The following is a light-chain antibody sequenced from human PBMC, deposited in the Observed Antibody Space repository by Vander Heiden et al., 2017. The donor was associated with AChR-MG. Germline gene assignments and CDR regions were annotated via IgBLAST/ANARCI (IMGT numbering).Light chain of an antibody. CDR1: QSVNSN. CDR3: QQDNNCTRT. J-gene: IGKJ4*02. CDR2: RAS. V-gene: IGKV3-15*01. Sequence: VITQSPATLSVSPGERATLSCRASQSVNSNLAWYQQKPGKAPSLLIYRASTWATGIPARFSGSGSGTEFTLTISSLQPDDFAVYYCQQDNNCTRTFGGGTKVEIK.